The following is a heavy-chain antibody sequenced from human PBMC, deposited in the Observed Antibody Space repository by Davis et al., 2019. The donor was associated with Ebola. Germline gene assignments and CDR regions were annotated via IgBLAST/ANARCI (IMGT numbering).Heavy chain of an antibody. CDR2: VFYSGNT. J-gene: IGHJ4*02. D-gene: IGHD1-26*01. Sequence: MPSETLSLTCTVSGGSLYNYYWSWFRQPPGKALEWIGYVFYSGNTNYNPSLKSPVTISVDMSKNQFSLKLSSVTAADTAVYYCARQHGGSYDYWGQGTLVTVAS. CDR1: GGSLYNYY. V-gene: IGHV4-59*08. CDR3: ARQHGGSYDY.